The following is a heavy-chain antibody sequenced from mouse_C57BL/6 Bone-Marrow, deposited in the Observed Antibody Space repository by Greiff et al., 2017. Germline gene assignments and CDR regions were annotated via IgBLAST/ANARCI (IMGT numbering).Heavy chain of an antibody. CDR2: INPNNGGT. CDR1: GYTFTDYY. D-gene: IGHD2-1*01. CDR3: ARWGGNYRGVAMDY. Sequence: EVQLQQSGPELVKPGASVKISCKASGYTFTDYYMNWVKQSHGKSLEWIGDINPNNGGTSYNQKFKGKATLTVDKSSSTAYMELRSLTSEDSAVYDCARWGGNYRGVAMDYWGQGTSVTVSS. J-gene: IGHJ4*01. V-gene: IGHV1-26*01.